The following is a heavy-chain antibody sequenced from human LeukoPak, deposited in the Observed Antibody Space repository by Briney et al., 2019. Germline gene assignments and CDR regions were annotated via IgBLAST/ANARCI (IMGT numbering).Heavy chain of an antibody. V-gene: IGHV1-2*02. D-gene: IGHD6-13*01. J-gene: IGHJ3*02. CDR1: GYTFTGYY. CDR2: INTNSGGT. CDR3: ARDKGIAAPADLDVFDI. Sequence: ASVKVSCKPSGYTFTGYYLHWVRQAPGQGLEWMGWINTNSGGTNYAQKFQGRVTMTRDTSISTAYMELRSLRSDDSALYYCARDKGIAAPADLDVFDIWGQGTMVTVPS.